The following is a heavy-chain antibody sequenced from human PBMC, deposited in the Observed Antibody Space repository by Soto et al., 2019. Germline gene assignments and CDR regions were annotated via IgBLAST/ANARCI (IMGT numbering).Heavy chain of an antibody. CDR2: IYYSGST. CDR3: ARWMRGDYDFWSGYWLTDAFDI. D-gene: IGHD3-3*01. J-gene: IGHJ3*02. V-gene: IGHV4-39*01. Sequence: SETLSLTCTVSGGSISSSSYYCGWIRQPPGKGLEWIGSIYYSGSTYYNPSLKSRVTISVDTSKNQFSLKLSSVTAADTAVYYCARWMRGDYDFWSGYWLTDAFDIWGQGTMVTVSS. CDR1: GGSISSSSYY.